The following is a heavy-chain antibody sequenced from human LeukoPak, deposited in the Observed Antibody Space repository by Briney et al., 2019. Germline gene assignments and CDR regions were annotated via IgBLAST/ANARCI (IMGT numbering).Heavy chain of an antibody. CDR3: ARGGSGGTPVPYYSDY. CDR1: GFTFAAYT. D-gene: IGHD2-15*01. Sequence: GESLRLSCAASGFTFAAYTMTWVRQAPGKGLEWVSSISASTKFIFYADSVKGRFTISRDSAGNSLYLQMNSLRAEDTALYYCARGGSGGTPVPYYSDYWGQGTLVTVSS. CDR2: ISASTKFI. J-gene: IGHJ4*02. V-gene: IGHV3-21*01.